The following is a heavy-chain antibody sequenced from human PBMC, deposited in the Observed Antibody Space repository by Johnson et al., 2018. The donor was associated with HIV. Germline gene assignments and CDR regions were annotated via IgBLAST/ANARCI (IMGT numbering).Heavy chain of an antibody. Sequence: QVQLVESGGGVVQPGRSLRLSCAASGFTFSSYAMHWVRQAPGKGLEWVSAISGSGGSTYSADSVKGRFTISRANSKNTLYLQMNSLRAEETAVYYCARVEQQLWLRGAFDIWGQGTMVTVSS. CDR3: ARVEQQLWLRGAFDI. V-gene: IGHV3-64*04. D-gene: IGHD5-18*01. J-gene: IGHJ3*02. CDR2: ISGSGGST. CDR1: GFTFSSYA.